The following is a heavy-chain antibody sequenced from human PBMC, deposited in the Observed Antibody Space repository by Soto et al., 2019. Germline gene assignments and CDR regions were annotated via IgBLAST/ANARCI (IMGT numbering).Heavy chain of an antibody. Sequence: AETLALTSAVSGVSLTSGNWCTWVRQSPQRGLDSIVEIFVVGSATSYLSFESGVAMSVETSRNQFSLNLTSVTAADTAVYFCARLVYDTRLNYMYFDFWAPATLVTVSS. CDR1: GVSLTSGNW. CDR2: IFVVGSA. CDR3: ARLVYDTRLNYMYFDF. D-gene: IGHD3-10*01. V-gene: IGHV4-4*01. J-gene: IGHJ4*02.